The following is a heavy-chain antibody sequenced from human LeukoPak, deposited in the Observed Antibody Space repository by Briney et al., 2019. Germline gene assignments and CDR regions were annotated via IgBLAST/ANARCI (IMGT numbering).Heavy chain of an antibody. CDR1: GDSISSGAFY. CDR2: IYRGRT. J-gene: IGHJ5*02. D-gene: IGHD2-21*02. CDR3: AGEGEYGDSYS. Sequence: PSQTLSLTCAVSGDSISSGAFYWNWIRQAPGKGPEWIGNIYRGRTRFNPSPTSRVTISLDMSKSQVSLNLTSVTAADTAIYYCAGEGEYGDSYSWGQGTLVVVSA. V-gene: IGHV4-30-2*01.